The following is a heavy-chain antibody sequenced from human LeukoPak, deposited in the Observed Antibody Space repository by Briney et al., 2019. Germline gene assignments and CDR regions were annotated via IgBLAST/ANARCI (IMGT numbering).Heavy chain of an antibody. J-gene: IGHJ6*03. V-gene: IGHV3-48*01. CDR2: ITGSSNTI. D-gene: IGHD3-16*01. CDR1: GFTFSGYS. CDR3: ARVRGAGLSYYYMDV. Sequence: GGSLRLSCAASGFTFSGYSMNWVRQAPGKGLEWLSYITGSSNTIYYADSVKGRFTISRDNAKNSLYLQMNSLRAEDTAVYYCARVRGAGLSYYYMDVWGKGTTVTVSS.